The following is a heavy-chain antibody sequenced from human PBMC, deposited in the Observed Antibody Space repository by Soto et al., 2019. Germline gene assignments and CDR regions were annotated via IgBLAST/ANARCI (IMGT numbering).Heavy chain of an antibody. V-gene: IGHV5-51*01. CDR2: VYPGDSQT. Sequence: GESLKISCKASGYTFTDAWIGWVRQMPGKGLEWMGIVYPGDSQTRYNPSFQGQITISADKSITTAYLQWTSLKASDSAMYYCARQKGYWGQGTLVTISS. CDR3: ARQKGY. CDR1: GYTFTDAW. J-gene: IGHJ4*02.